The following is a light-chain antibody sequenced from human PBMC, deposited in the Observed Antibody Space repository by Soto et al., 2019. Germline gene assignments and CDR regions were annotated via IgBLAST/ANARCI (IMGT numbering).Light chain of an antibody. CDR1: QSISYY. J-gene: IGKJ4*01. CDR3: QQTYTTPLT. Sequence: DIEMTQSPSSLSAYVGDRVNITCRASQSISYYLNWYQQKPGRAPDLLMYGASSLQSGVPSRFTGSGSGTEFTLTITSLQRGDFATYYCQQTYTTPLTFGGGTKVEIK. CDR2: GAS. V-gene: IGKV1-39*01.